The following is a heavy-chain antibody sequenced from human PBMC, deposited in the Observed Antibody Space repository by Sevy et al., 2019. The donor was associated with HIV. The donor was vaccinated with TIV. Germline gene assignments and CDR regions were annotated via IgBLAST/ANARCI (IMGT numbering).Heavy chain of an antibody. Sequence: GGSLRLSCAASGFTFSRYDMHWVRQATGKGLEWVSSIGTAGDTYYPGSVKGRFTISRENAKKSLYLQMNSLRAGDTAVYYCARGTRYSGSYYLGDDAFHIWGQGTMVTVSS. CDR1: GFTFSRYD. J-gene: IGHJ3*02. V-gene: IGHV3-13*01. CDR3: ARGTRYSGSYYLGDDAFHI. CDR2: IGTAGDT. D-gene: IGHD1-26*01.